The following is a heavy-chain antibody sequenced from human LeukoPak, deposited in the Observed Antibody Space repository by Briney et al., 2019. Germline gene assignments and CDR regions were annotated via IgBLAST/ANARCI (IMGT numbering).Heavy chain of an antibody. Sequence: SETLSLTCAVYVGSLSGYYWSWIRQPPGKGLEWIGEINHSGSTNYNPSLKSRVTISVDTSKNQFSLKLNSVTAADTAVYYCARVDVPPYSSSWYGGDYYYYGMDVWGQGTTVTVSS. CDR2: INHSGST. CDR1: VGSLSGYY. J-gene: IGHJ6*02. V-gene: IGHV4-34*01. D-gene: IGHD6-13*01. CDR3: ARVDVPPYSSSWYGGDYYYYGMDV.